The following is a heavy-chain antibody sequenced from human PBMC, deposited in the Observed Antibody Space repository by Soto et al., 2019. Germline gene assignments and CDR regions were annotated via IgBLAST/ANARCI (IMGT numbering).Heavy chain of an antibody. CDR1: GDSVSSNSAA. CDR3: ARAPGIYGSGSYYNDNWFDP. CDR2: TYYRSKWYN. D-gene: IGHD3-10*01. J-gene: IGHJ5*02. Sequence: SQTLSPTCAISGDSVSSNSAAWNWIRQSPSRGLERLGRTYYRSKWYNDYAVSVKSRITINPDTSKNQFSLQLNSVTPEDTAVYYCARAPGIYGSGSYYNDNWFDPWGQGTLVTVSS. V-gene: IGHV6-1*01.